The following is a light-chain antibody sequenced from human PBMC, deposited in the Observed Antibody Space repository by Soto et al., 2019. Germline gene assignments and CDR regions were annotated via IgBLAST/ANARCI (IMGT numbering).Light chain of an antibody. CDR1: QTVDNRF. CDR2: GIS. V-gene: IGKV3-20*01. CDR3: QQYSSLPHT. J-gene: IGKJ2*01. Sequence: SVLTQSPGTLSLSPGERATLYCRASQTVDNRFFAWYQQKPGQAPTLLIYGISNRATGVPDRFSGSGSGTDITLNISRLEPDDFVVYFCQQYSSLPHTFGQGTKLEVK.